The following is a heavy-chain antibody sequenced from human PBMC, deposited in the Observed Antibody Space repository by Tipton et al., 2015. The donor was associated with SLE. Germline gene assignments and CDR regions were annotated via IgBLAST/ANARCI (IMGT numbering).Heavy chain of an antibody. D-gene: IGHD6-13*01. V-gene: IGHV4-61*01. Sequence: TLSLTCTVSGGSVSSASYYWTWIRQPPGKGMEWLGYIFYSGGATYHPSLKSRVTISIDTSKNQFSLKLTSVTAADMGVYYCARESGSSGWSLDSWGQGILVTVAS. CDR3: ARESGSSGWSLDS. CDR2: IFYSGGA. CDR1: GGSVSSASYY. J-gene: IGHJ4*02.